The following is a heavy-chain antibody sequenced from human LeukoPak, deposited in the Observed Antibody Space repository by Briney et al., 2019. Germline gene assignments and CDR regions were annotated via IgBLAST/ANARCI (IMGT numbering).Heavy chain of an antibody. CDR1: GFTFSDYY. Sequence: GGSLRLSCAASGFTFSDYYMSWIRQAPGKGLEWVSYISSSGSTIYYADSVKGRFTISRDNSKNTLYLQMNSLRAEDTAVYYCAKDRYSYDSSGYLGYWGQGTLVTVSS. CDR3: AKDRYSYDSSGYLGY. V-gene: IGHV3-11*01. CDR2: ISSSGSTI. D-gene: IGHD3-22*01. J-gene: IGHJ4*02.